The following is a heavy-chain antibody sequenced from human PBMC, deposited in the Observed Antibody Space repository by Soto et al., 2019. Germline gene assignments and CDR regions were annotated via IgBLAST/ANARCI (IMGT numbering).Heavy chain of an antibody. V-gene: IGHV4-34*01. J-gene: IGHJ5*02. CDR2: INHSGST. Sequence: QVQLQQWGAGLLKPSETLSLTCAVYGGSFSGYYWSWIRQPPGKGLEWIGEINHSGSTNYNPSLKSRVNISVDTSKNQFSLKLSSVTAADTAVYYCARGFHGDYVGWFDPWGQGTLVTVSS. CDR3: ARGFHGDYVGWFDP. CDR1: GGSFSGYY. D-gene: IGHD4-17*01.